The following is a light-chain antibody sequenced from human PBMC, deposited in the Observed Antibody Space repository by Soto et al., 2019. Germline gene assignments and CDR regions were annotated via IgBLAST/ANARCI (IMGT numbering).Light chain of an antibody. CDR2: KAS. Sequence: DIQMTQSPSTLSASVGDRVTITCRASQSISSWLAWYQQKPGKAPTLLIYKASSLESGVPSRFSGTGSGTEFTLTISSLQPDDFATYYCQQYSSYWTFGQGTKVEIK. CDR1: QSISSW. CDR3: QQYSSYWT. J-gene: IGKJ1*01. V-gene: IGKV1-5*03.